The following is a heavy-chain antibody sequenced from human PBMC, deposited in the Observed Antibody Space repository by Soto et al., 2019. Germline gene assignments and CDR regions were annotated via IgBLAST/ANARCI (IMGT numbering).Heavy chain of an antibody. J-gene: IGHJ4*02. CDR1: GYTFTGYY. D-gene: IGHD6-19*01. CDR3: ARDRDSSGWYDFDY. V-gene: IGHV1-2*04. Sequence: QVQLVQSGAEVKKPGASVKVSCKASGYTFTGYYMHWVRQAPGQGLEWMGWINPNSGGTNYAQKFQGWVTMTRDTSISTAYMELSRLISDDTAVYYCARDRDSSGWYDFDYWGQGTLVTVSS. CDR2: INPNSGGT.